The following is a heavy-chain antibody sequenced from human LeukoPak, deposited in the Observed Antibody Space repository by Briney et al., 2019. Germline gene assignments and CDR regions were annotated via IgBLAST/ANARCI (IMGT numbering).Heavy chain of an antibody. CDR3: GTGGHYYGT. V-gene: IGHV3-15*01. Sequence: GGSLRLSCAASEVSFSNAWMSWVRQAPGKGLEWVGRIRRKSDGETTDYAAPVKGRFTISRDDPKNMVYLQMNSLKTEDTALYYCGTGGHYYGTWGQGTLVTVSA. D-gene: IGHD3-10*01. CDR1: EVSFSNAW. J-gene: IGHJ4*02. CDR2: IRRKSDGETT.